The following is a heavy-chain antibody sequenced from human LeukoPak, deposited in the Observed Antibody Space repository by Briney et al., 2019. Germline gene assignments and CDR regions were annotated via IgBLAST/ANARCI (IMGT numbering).Heavy chain of an antibody. J-gene: IGHJ4*02. D-gene: IGHD3-10*01. CDR3: GLSRRGKLWFGELLSGGDFDY. CDR2: ISASDGRT. Sequence: GGSLRLSCAASGFTFTMYAMSWVRQAPGKGLEWVSAISASDGRTHYADSVKGRFTVSRDNSKNTLFLQMNSLRAEDTAVYYCGLSRRGKLWFGELLSGGDFDYWGQGTLVTVSS. V-gene: IGHV3-23*01. CDR1: GFTFTMYA.